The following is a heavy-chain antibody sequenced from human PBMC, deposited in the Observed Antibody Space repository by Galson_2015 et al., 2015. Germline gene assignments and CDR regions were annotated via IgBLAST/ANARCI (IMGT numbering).Heavy chain of an antibody. J-gene: IGHJ4*02. D-gene: IGHD6-13*01. V-gene: IGHV3-23*01. CDR3: ANEGRYSSTFDY. CDR1: GFTFSSYA. CDR2: ISGSGGST. Sequence: SLRLSCAASGFTFSSYAMSWVRQAPGKGLEWVSFISGSGGSTYYADSVKGRFTISRDNSMNTLYLQMNSLRAEDTAVYYCANEGRYSSTFDYWGQGTLVTVSS.